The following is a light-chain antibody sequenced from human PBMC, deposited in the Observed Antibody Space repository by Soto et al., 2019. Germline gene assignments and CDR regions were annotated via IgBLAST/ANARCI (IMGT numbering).Light chain of an antibody. Sequence: DIVMTQSPDSLAVSLGERATINCKSSQSVLYSSNDKNHLAWYQQKPGQPPRLLIYWASTRESGVPDRVTGGGSGTDFTLTISSLQAEDVAVYYCQQYYSSPFTFGPGTKVDIK. CDR1: QSVLYSSNDKNH. J-gene: IGKJ3*01. CDR3: QQYYSSPFT. CDR2: WAS. V-gene: IGKV4-1*01.